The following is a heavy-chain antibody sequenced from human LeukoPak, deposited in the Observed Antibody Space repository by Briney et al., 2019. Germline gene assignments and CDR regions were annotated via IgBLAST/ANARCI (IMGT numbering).Heavy chain of an antibody. CDR3: AIPHVSGYSYGHLDY. Sequence: PSETLSLTCAVYGGSFSGYYWSWIRQPPGKGLEWIGEINHSGSTNYNPSLKSRVTISVDTFKNQFSLKLSSVTAADTAVYYCAIPHVSGYSYGHLDYWGQGTLVTVSS. CDR1: GGSFSGYY. V-gene: IGHV4-34*01. J-gene: IGHJ4*02. CDR2: INHSGST. D-gene: IGHD5-18*01.